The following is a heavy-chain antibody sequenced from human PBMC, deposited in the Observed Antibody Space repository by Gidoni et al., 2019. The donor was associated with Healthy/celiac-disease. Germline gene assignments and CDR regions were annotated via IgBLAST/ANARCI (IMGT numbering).Heavy chain of an antibody. V-gene: IGHV3-23*01. CDR3: AKHTPATRATGKDFDY. CDR1: GFPVSSHA. D-gene: IGHD1-1*01. Sequence: EVQLLGSGGGLVQPGGSLRLSCAASGFPVSSHAMSWVRQAPGKGLEWVSAISGSGGSTYYADSVKGRFTISRDNSKNTLYLQMNSLRAEDTAVYYCAKHTPATRATGKDFDYWGQGTLVTVSS. CDR2: ISGSGGST. J-gene: IGHJ4*02.